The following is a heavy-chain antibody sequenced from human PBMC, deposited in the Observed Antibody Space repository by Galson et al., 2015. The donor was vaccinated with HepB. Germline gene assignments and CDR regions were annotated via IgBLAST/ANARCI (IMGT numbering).Heavy chain of an antibody. J-gene: IGHJ4*02. V-gene: IGHV3-48*04. CDR2: ISSSSSTI. CDR3: AREQRAGWGYFDY. Sequence: SLRLSCAASGFTFSSYSMNWVRQAPGKGLEWVSYISSSSSTIYYADSVKGRFTVSRDNAKTSLYLQINSLRAEDTAVYYCAREQRAGWGYFDYWGQGTLVTVSS. CDR1: GFTFSSYS. D-gene: IGHD6-13*01.